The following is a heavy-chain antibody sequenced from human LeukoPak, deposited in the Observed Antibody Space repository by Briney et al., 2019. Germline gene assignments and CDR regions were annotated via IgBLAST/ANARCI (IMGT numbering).Heavy chain of an antibody. V-gene: IGHV1-18*04. CDR3: ARDGIIAAAGIKDY. J-gene: IGHJ4*02. D-gene: IGHD6-13*01. Sequence: GAPVKVSCKASGYTFTSYGISWVRQAPGQGLEWMGWISAYNGNTNYAQKLQGRVTMTTDTSTSTAYMELRSLRSDDTAVYYCARDGIIAAAGIKDYWGQGTLVTVSS. CDR2: ISAYNGNT. CDR1: GYTFTSYG.